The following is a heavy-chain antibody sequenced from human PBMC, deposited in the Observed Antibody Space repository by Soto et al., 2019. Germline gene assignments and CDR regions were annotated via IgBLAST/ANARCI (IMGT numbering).Heavy chain of an antibody. CDR2: ISGSGGSK. D-gene: IGHD1-1*01. J-gene: IGHJ3*02. Sequence: GGSLRLSCAASGFTFSSYAMSWVRQAPGKGLEWVSAISGSGGSKYYADSVKGRFTISRDNSKNTLYLQMNSLRAEDTAVYYCAKDSEEYKAPHAFDIWGQGTMVTVSS. CDR3: AKDSEEYKAPHAFDI. CDR1: GFTFSSYA. V-gene: IGHV3-23*01.